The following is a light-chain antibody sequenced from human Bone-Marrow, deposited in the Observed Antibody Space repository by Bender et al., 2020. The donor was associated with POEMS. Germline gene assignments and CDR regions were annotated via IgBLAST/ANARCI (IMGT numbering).Light chain of an antibody. J-gene: IGLJ1*01. Sequence: QSALTQPASVSGSRGQSITISCTGISSDLVDYNYVSWYQHHPGKAPKLMIYEVTKRPSGVSNRFSGSKSGNTASLIISGLQAEDETEYYCFSYAGSSTYVFGTGTKVTVL. CDR1: SSDLVDYNY. CDR3: FSYAGSSTYV. V-gene: IGLV2-23*02. CDR2: EVT.